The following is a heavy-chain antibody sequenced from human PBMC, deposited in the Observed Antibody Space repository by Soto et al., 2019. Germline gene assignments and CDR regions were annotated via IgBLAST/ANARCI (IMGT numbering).Heavy chain of an antibody. CDR3: AGAIFRQWLVRGGYYYYMDV. V-gene: IGHV3-7*01. D-gene: IGHD6-19*01. J-gene: IGHJ6*03. CDR1: GFTFSSYW. Sequence: EVQLVESGGGLVKPGGSLRLSCAASGFTFSSYWMSWVRQAPGKGLEWVANIKRDGSEKYYVDSVKGRFTISRDNAKNSLYQQMNSLRAEDKTVYYCAGAIFRQWLVRGGYYYYMDVWGKGTTVTVSS. CDR2: IKRDGSEK.